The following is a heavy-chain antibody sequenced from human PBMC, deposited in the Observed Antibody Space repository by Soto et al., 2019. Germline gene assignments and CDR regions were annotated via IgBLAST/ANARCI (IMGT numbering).Heavy chain of an antibody. V-gene: IGHV3-30*18. CDR2: ISYDGSNK. D-gene: IGHD5-12*01. J-gene: IGHJ6*02. CDR3: AKDLVATTIHYYYYYGMDV. Sequence: QVQLVESGGGVVQPGRSLRLSCAASGFTFSSYGMHWVRQAPGKGLEWVAVISYDGSNKYYADSVKGRFTISRDNSKNTLYLQMNSLRAEDTAVYYCAKDLVATTIHYYYYYGMDVWGQGTTVTVSS. CDR1: GFTFSSYG.